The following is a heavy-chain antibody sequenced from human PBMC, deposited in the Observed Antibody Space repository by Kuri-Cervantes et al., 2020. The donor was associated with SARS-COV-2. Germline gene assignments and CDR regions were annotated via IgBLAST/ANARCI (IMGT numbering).Heavy chain of an antibody. CDR1: GGSFSAYY. V-gene: IGHV4-34*01. CDR3: ARDWAYSSGWYGVWFDP. Sequence: SETLSLTCAVYGGSFSAYYWSWIRQPPGKGLEWIGEINHSGSTNYNPSLKSRVTISVDTSKHQLSLKLSSVTAADTAVYYCARDWAYSSGWYGVWFDPWGQGTLVTVSS. CDR2: INHSGST. D-gene: IGHD6-19*01. J-gene: IGHJ5*02.